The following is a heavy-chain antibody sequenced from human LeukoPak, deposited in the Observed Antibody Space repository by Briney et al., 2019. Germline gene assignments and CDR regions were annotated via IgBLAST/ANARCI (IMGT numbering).Heavy chain of an antibody. CDR3: DSASSDEQRLDVAYFDY. CDR2: IYYSGNT. V-gene: IGHV4-39*01. D-gene: IGHD6-25*01. CDR1: GGSISSSSYY. Sequence: SETLSPTCTVSGGSISSSSYYWGWIRQPPGKGLEWIGSIYYSGNTYYSPSLKSRVTISVDTSKNQFSLKLSSVTAADTAVYYCDSASSDEQRLDVAYFDYWGQGTLVTVSS. J-gene: IGHJ4*02.